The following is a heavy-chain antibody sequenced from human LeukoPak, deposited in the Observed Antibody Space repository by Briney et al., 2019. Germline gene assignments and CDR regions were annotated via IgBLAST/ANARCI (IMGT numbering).Heavy chain of an antibody. CDR1: GFTFSSYA. J-gene: IGHJ5*02. Sequence: GGSLRLSCAASGFTFSSYAMSWVRQAPGKGLEWVSVISDNGGNTYYPDSVKGRFTISRDNSKNMLYLQMNTLRVDDTALYYCTKARFGSGWYDNWGQGTLVTVSS. CDR3: TKARFGSGWYDN. D-gene: IGHD6-19*01. CDR2: ISDNGGNT. V-gene: IGHV3-23*01.